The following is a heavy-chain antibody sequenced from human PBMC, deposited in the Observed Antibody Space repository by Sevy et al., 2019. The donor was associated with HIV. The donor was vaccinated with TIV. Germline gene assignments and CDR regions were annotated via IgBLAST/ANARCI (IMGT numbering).Heavy chain of an antibody. CDR1: GFTFSSHA. V-gene: IGHV3-30*04. J-gene: IGHJ4*02. CDR3: ARGVDSRYYFDY. D-gene: IGHD3-3*01. Sequence: GGSLRLSCAASGFTFSSHAMHWVRQAPGKGLEWVAVISYDGSNKYYADSVKGRFTISRDNSKNTLYLQMNSLRAEDTAVYYCARGVDSRYYFDYWGQGTLVTVSS. CDR2: ISYDGSNK.